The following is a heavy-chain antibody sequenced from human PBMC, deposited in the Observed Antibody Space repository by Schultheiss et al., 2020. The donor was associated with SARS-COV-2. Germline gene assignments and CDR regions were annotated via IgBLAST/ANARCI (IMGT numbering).Heavy chain of an antibody. Sequence: ETLSLTCAVYGGSFSGYYWSWIRQAPGKGLEWVSSISSSSSYIYYADSVKGRFTISRDNAKNSLYLQMNSLRAEDTAVYYCARDKDFWSGYYDYWGQGTLVTVSS. CDR2: ISSSSSYI. J-gene: IGHJ4*02. CDR1: GGSFSGYY. CDR3: ARDKDFWSGYYDY. V-gene: IGHV3-21*01. D-gene: IGHD3-3*01.